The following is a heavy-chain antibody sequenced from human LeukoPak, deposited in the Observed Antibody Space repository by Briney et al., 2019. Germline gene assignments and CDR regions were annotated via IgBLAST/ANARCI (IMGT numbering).Heavy chain of an antibody. CDR1: GFTFSSYG. J-gene: IGHJ4*02. Sequence: GGTLRLSCAASGFTFSSYGMSWVRQAPGKGLEWVSAISGSGGSTYYADSVKGRFTISRDNSKNTLYLQMNCLRAEDTAVYYCAKDLTGTDYWGQGTLVTVSS. CDR3: AKDLTGTDY. V-gene: IGHV3-23*01. CDR2: ISGSGGST. D-gene: IGHD2-8*02.